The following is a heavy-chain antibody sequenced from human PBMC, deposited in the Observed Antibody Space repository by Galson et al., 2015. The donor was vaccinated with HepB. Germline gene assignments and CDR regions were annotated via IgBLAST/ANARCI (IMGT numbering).Heavy chain of an antibody. CDR3: AKDRGPPGVFDS. Sequence: SLRLSCAASGFTFKNYAMNWVRQAPGKGLEWVSLTSGSGGSTYYADSVKGRFTISRDNSKNTLYLQMNSLRAEDTAIYYCAKDRGPPGVFDSWGQGTLVTVSS. J-gene: IGHJ4*02. CDR2: TSGSGGST. CDR1: GFTFKNYA. V-gene: IGHV3-23*01. D-gene: IGHD7-27*01.